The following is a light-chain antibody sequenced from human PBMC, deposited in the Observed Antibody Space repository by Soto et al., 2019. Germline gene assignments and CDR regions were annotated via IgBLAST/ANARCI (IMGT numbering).Light chain of an antibody. J-gene: IGLJ7*01. CDR3: SSYTSSSTYVV. Sequence: QSALTQPASVSGSPGQSITISCSGTSSDVGGHDYVSWYQHHPGKAPKLMIYEVSNRPSGVSNRFSGSKSGNTASLTISGLKAEDEADYYCSSYTSSSTYVVFGGGTQLTVL. V-gene: IGLV2-14*01. CDR2: EVS. CDR1: SSDVGGHDY.